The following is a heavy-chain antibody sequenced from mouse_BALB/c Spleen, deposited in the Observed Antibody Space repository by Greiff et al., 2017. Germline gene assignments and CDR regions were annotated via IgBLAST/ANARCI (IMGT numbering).Heavy chain of an antibody. CDR3: AGDRYDDYLDC. D-gene: IGHD2-3*01. Sequence: QVQLQQSGAELARPGASVKLSCKASGYTFTSYWMQWVKQRPGQGLEWIGAIYPGDGDTRYTQKFKGKATLTADKSSSTAYMQLSSLASEDSAVYYCAGDRYDDYLDCWGQGTTVTVSS. V-gene: IGHV1-87*01. CDR1: GYTFTSYW. J-gene: IGHJ2*01. CDR2: IYPGDGDT.